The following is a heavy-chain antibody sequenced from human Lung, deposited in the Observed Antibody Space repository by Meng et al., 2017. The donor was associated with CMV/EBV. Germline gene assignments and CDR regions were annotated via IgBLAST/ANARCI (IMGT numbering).Heavy chain of an antibody. V-gene: IGHV4-38-2*02. CDR3: ARDRRGSYVTGWGY. D-gene: IGHD3-16*01. Sequence: GSLRLXCTVSGYSISSPYYWGWIRQPPGMGLEWIGSIYYSGNTYYNPSLKSRVTISVDTSKNQFSLKLNSVTAADTAVYYCARDRRGSYVTGWGYWAQGTXVTVSS. CDR2: IYYSGNT. CDR1: GYSISSPYY. J-gene: IGHJ4*02.